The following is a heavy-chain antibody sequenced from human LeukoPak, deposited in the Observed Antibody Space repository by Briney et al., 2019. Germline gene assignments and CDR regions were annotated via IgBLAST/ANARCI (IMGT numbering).Heavy chain of an antibody. D-gene: IGHD3-22*01. J-gene: IGHJ4*02. CDR1: GGSFSGYY. CDR2: INHSGST. CDR3: ASLRGASYYYDSSGYLGY. Sequence: SETLSLTCAVYGGSFSGYYCSWIRQPPGKGLEWVGEINHSGSTNYNPSLKRRVTISVVTSKNQFSLKLISVTAADTAVYYCASLRGASYYYDSSGYLGYWGQGTLVTVSS. V-gene: IGHV4-34*01.